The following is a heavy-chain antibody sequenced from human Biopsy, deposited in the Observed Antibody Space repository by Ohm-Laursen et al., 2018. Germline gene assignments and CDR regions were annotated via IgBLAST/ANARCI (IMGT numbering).Heavy chain of an antibody. CDR2: IYHTGIT. D-gene: IGHD3-10*01. CDR1: DGSISNIINY. V-gene: IGHV4-39*01. J-gene: IGHJ4*02. CDR3: ARHSSGSGRDF. Sequence: SETLSLTCTVTDGSISNIINYWGWIRQPLGKGLEWLGSIYHTGITDYNPSLKSRVTISVDPSNNQFSQKLSSLTAADTAVYYCARHSSGSGRDFWGQGTLVTVSS.